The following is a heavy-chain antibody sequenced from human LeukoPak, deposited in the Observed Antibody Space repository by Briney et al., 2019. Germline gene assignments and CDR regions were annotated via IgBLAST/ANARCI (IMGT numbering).Heavy chain of an antibody. D-gene: IGHD3-10*01. CDR3: ARGVGSGRFNYYGMDV. V-gene: IGHV4-59*01. CDR1: GGSLSSYY. J-gene: IGHJ6*02. Sequence: SETLSLTCTVSGGSLSSYYWSWIRQPPGKGLEWIGYIYYSESTNYNPSLKSRVSISPDTSKNQFSLKLNSVTAADTAVYYCARGVGSGRFNYYGMDVWGQGTTVTVSS. CDR2: IYYSEST.